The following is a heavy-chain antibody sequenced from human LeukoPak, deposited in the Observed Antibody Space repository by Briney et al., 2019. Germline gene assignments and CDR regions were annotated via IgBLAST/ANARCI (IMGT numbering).Heavy chain of an antibody. CDR1: GFTFSSYA. V-gene: IGHV3-30-3*01. CDR2: ISYYGSNK. D-gene: IGHD5-18*01. Sequence: AGGSLRLSCAASGFTFSSYAVHWVRQAPGKGLEWVAFISYYGSNKYYADSVHGRFTISRHNSKNTLYLQMKSLRAEDTAVYYCAKEERGYSYGNFDYWGQGTMVTVSS. J-gene: IGHJ4*02. CDR3: AKEERGYSYGNFDY.